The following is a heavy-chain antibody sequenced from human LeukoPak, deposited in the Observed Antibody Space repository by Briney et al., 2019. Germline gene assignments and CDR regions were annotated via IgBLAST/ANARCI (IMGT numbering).Heavy chain of an antibody. J-gene: IGHJ4*02. CDR2: MNHSGST. CDR3: ARGWSYSAFDY. V-gene: IGHV4-34*01. D-gene: IGHD3-10*01. Sequence: SETLSLTCAVYGGSFSGYYWSWIRQPPGKGLEWIGEMNHSGSTNYNPSLKSRVTISVDTSKNQFSLKLSSVTAADTAVYYCARGWSYSAFDYWGQGTLVTVSS. CDR1: GGSFSGYY.